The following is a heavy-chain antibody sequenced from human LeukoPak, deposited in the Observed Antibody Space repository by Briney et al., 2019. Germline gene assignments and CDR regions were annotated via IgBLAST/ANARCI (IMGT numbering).Heavy chain of an antibody. V-gene: IGHV3-23*01. D-gene: IGHD3-9*01. CDR3: AKHAIFWPRPPYARYFQH. CDR1: GFTFSSYA. CDR2: ISGSGGST. J-gene: IGHJ1*01. Sequence: SGGSLRLSCAASGFTFSSYAMSWGRQAPGEGLEWVSAISGSGGSTYYADSVKGRFTISRDNSKNTLYLQMNSLRAEDTAVYYCAKHAIFWPRPPYARYFQHWGQGTLVTVSS.